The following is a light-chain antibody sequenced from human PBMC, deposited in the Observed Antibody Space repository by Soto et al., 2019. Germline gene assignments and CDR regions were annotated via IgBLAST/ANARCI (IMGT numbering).Light chain of an antibody. V-gene: IGKV3-11*01. CDR1: QSIGNY. CDR3: QQRSNWTWT. J-gene: IGKJ1*01. Sequence: IAMTQSPATLSVSPGVGATLSCRASQSIGNYLAWYQQKPGQAPRLLIYDASNRATGIPARFSGSGSGTDFTLTISSLEPEDFAVYYCQQRSNWTWTFGQGTEVDIK. CDR2: DAS.